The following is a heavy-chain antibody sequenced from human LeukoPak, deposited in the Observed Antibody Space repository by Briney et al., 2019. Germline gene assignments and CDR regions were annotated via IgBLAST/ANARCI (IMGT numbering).Heavy chain of an antibody. D-gene: IGHD6-19*01. CDR2: IIPILGIA. CDR3: ARMSTQWMDV. V-gene: IGHV1-69*02. Sequence: KISCKGSGFSFTSYWIGWVRQAPGQGLEWMGRIIPILGIANYAQKFQGRVTITADKSTSTAYMELSSLRSEDTAVYYCARMSTQWMDVWGQGTTVTVSS. CDR1: GFSFTSYW. J-gene: IGHJ6*02.